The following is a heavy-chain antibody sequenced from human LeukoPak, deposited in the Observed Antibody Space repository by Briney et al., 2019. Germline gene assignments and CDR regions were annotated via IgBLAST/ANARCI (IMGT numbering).Heavy chain of an antibody. J-gene: IGHJ6*03. CDR2: ISWNSNTI. CDR3: AKDAGGYYYYYMGV. Sequence: PGGSLRLSCAASGFIFDDYAMHWVRHAPGKGLEWVSGISWNSNTIGYADSVKGRFTISRDNAKNSLYLQMNSLRAEDTALYYCAKDAGGYYYYYMGVWGKGTTVTVSS. V-gene: IGHV3-9*01. CDR1: GFIFDDYA.